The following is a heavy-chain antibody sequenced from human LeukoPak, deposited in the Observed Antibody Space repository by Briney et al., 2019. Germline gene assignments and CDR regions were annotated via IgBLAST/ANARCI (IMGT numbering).Heavy chain of an antibody. CDR1: GFTFSSYG. V-gene: IGHV3-23*01. D-gene: IGHD3-10*01. CDR2: ISGSGGST. CDR3: AKAVLLWFGEWHEHYFDY. J-gene: IGHJ4*02. Sequence: GGSLRLSCAASGFTFSSYGMSWVRQAPGKGLEWVSAISGSGGSTYYADSVKGRFTISRDNSKNTLYLQMNSLRAEDTAVYYCAKAVLLWFGEWHEHYFDYWGQGTLVTVSS.